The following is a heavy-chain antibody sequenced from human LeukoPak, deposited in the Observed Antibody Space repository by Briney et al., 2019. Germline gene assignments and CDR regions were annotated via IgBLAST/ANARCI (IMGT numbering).Heavy chain of an antibody. CDR3: ARRYSGSYSGHFDY. Sequence: SETVSLTCTVSGDSISFYYWSWIRQPPGKGLEWIGYIYYSGSTNYNPSLKSRVTISIDTSKNQFSLKLSSVTAADTAVYYCARRYSGSYSGHFDYWGQGTLVTVSS. CDR1: GDSISFYY. CDR2: IYYSGST. J-gene: IGHJ4*02. V-gene: IGHV4-59*08. D-gene: IGHD1-26*01.